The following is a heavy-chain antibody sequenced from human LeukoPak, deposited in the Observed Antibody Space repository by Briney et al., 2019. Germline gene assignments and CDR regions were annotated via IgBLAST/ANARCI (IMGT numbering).Heavy chain of an antibody. J-gene: IGHJ4*02. V-gene: IGHV4-4*02. D-gene: IGHD3-10*01. CDR1: GASVSTNNW. CDR2: IYHSGST. Sequence: SETLSLTCVVSGASVSTNNWWSWVRQPPGKGLEWIGEIYHSGSTNYNPSLKSRVTISVDKSKNQFSLKLSSVTAADTAVYYCARDTSSLLWFGHFDYWGQGTLVTVSS. CDR3: ARDTSSLLWFGHFDY.